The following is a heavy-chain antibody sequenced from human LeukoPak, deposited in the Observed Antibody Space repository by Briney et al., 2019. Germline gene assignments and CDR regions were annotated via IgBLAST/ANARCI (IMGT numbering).Heavy chain of an antibody. J-gene: IGHJ4*02. CDR3: ARDNYRHDYFRVPTPSY. CDR2: ISYDGSNK. D-gene: IGHD3-10*02. V-gene: IGHV3-30-3*01. CDR1: GFTFSNYD. Sequence: GGSLRLSCTASGFTFSNYDMNWVRQAPGKGLEWVAVISYDGSNKYYADSVKGRFTISRDNSKNTLYLQMNSLRAEDTAVYYCARDNYRHDYFRVPTPSYWGQGTLVTVSS.